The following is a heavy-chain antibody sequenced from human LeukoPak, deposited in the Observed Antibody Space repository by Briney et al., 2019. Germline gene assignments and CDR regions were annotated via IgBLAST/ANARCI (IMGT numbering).Heavy chain of an antibody. Sequence: ASVKVSCKASGYSFTSNYIHWVRQAPGQGLEWMGMIYPRDGSTSYAQKFQGRVTVTRDTSTSTVHMELSGLRSEDTAVYYCARDQEAFDYWGQGTLVTVPS. V-gene: IGHV1-46*01. CDR1: GYSFTSNY. CDR2: IYPRDGST. J-gene: IGHJ4*02. CDR3: ARDQEAFDY.